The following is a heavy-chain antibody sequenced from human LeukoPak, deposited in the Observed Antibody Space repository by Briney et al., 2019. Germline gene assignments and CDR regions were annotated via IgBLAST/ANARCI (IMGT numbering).Heavy chain of an antibody. Sequence: ASVKVSCKASGYSFTSNYIHWVRQAPGQGLEWMGMIYPRDGSTSYAQKFQGRVTVTRDTSTSTVHMELSGLRSEDTAVYYCARDQEAFDYWGQGTLVTVPS. V-gene: IGHV1-46*01. CDR1: GYSFTSNY. CDR2: IYPRDGST. J-gene: IGHJ4*02. CDR3: ARDQEAFDY.